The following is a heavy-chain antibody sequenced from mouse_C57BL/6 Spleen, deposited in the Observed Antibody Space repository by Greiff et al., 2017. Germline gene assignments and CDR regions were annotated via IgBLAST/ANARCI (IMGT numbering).Heavy chain of an antibody. CDR2: INPGSGGT. Sequence: VQLQQSGAELVRPGTSVKVSCKASGYAFTNYLIEWVKQRPGQGLEWIGVINPGSGGTNYNEKFKGKATLTADKSSSTAYMQLSSLTSEDSAVYFCARLARFAYWGQGTLVTVSA. V-gene: IGHV1-54*01. J-gene: IGHJ3*01. CDR3: ARLARFAY. CDR1: GYAFTNYL.